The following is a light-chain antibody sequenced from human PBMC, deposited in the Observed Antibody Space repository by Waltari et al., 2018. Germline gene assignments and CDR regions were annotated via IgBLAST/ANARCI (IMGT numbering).Light chain of an antibody. V-gene: IGKV1-5*03. J-gene: IGKJ4*01. CDR2: KAS. Sequence: DIQLTHSPSTLSASVGDRVIFSCRASQSISKWLAWYQQKPGKAPKLLIYKASTLERGVPSRFSGSGSGTEFTLTISSLKPEDFATYYCQQYNSYSLLSFGGGTKVEIK. CDR1: QSISKW. CDR3: QQYNSYSLLS.